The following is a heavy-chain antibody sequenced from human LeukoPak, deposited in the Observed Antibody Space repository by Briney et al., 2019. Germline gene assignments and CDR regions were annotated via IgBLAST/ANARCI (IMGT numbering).Heavy chain of an antibody. D-gene: IGHD2-15*01. V-gene: IGHV3-30*02. J-gene: IGHJ4*02. CDR3: AKVACFGYCSGGSHLYYFDY. Sequence: TGGSLRLSCAASGFTFSSYGMSWVRQAPGKGLEWVAFIRYDGSNKYYADSVKGRFTISSDNSKNTLYLQMNSLRAEDTAVYYCAKVACFGYCSGGSHLYYFDYWGQGTLVTVSS. CDR2: IRYDGSNK. CDR1: GFTFSSYG.